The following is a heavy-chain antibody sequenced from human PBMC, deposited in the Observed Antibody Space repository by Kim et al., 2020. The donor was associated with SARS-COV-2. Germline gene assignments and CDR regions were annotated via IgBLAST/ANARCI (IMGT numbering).Heavy chain of an antibody. Sequence: ASVKVSCKASGYTFTSYGISWVRQAPGQGLEWMGWISAYNGNTNYAQKLQGRVTMTTDTSTSTAYMELRSLRSDDTAVYYCASQGLSRAGTLYYYYGMDVWGQGTLVTVSS. J-gene: IGHJ6*02. CDR1: GYTFTSYG. CDR2: ISAYNGNT. V-gene: IGHV1-18*01. CDR3: ASQGLSRAGTLYYYYGMDV. D-gene: IGHD3-16*01.